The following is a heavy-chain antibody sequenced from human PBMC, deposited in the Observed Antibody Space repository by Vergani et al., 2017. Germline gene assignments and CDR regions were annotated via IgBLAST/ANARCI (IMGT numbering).Heavy chain of an antibody. Sequence: QVQLQESGPGLVKPSETLSLTCTVSGGSISSYYWSWIRQPPGKGLEWIGEINHSGSTYYNPSLKSRVTISVDTSKNQFSLKLSSVTAADTAVYYCAGENDAFDIWGQGTMVTVSS. CDR1: GGSISSYY. J-gene: IGHJ3*02. CDR2: INHSGST. V-gene: IGHV4-59*04. CDR3: AGENDAFDI.